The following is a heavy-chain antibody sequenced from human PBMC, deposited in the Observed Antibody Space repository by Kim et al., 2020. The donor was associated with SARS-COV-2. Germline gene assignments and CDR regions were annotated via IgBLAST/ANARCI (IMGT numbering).Heavy chain of an antibody. V-gene: IGHV5-51*01. CDR3: ARLGEIVVVPAAPVTGYYYYGMDV. CDR1: GYSFTSYW. CDR2: IYPGDSDT. Sequence: GESLKISCKGSGYSFTSYWIGWVRQMPGKGLEWMGIIYPGDSDTRYSPSFQGQVTISADKSISTAYLQWSSLKASDTAMYYCARLGEIVVVPAAPVTGYYYYGMDVWGQGTTVTVSS. D-gene: IGHD2-2*01. J-gene: IGHJ6*02.